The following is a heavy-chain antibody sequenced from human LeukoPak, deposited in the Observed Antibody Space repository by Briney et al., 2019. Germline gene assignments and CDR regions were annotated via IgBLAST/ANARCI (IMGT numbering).Heavy chain of an antibody. CDR2: INTDGSST. V-gene: IGHV3-74*01. J-gene: IGHJ5*02. D-gene: IGHD2-2*01. CDR1: GFTFSSYW. CDR3: ARDTGYCSSTSCSRGGFDP. Sequence: GGSLRLSCAASGFTFSSYWMHWVRQDPGKGLVWVPRINTDGSSTSYADSVKGRFTISRDNAKNTLYLQMNSLRAEDTAVYYCARDTGYCSSTSCSRGGFDPWGQGTLVTVSS.